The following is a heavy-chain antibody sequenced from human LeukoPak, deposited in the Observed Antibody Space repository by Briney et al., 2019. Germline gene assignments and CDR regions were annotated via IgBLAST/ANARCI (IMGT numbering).Heavy chain of an antibody. D-gene: IGHD3-10*01. CDR3: AREHYYGSGSYPVSFDY. CDR1: GYTFTSYY. Sequence: ASVKVSCKASGYTFTSYYMHWVRQAPGQGLEWMGIINPSGGSTSYAQKFQGRVTMTRDTSTSTAYMELRSLRSDDTAIYYCAREHYYGSGSYPVSFDYWGQGTLVTVSS. V-gene: IGHV1-46*01. J-gene: IGHJ4*02. CDR2: INPSGGST.